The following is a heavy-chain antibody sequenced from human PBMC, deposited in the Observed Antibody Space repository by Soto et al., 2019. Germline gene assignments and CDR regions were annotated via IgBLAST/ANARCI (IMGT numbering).Heavy chain of an antibody. CDR2: MNPNSGNT. D-gene: IGHD3-3*01. Sequence: ASVKVSCKASGYTFTSYDINWVRQATGQGLEWMGWMNPNSGNTGYAQKFQGRVTMTRNTSISTAYMELSSLRSEDTAVYYCARVRIWSGYARMRFDPWGQGTLVTVSS. J-gene: IGHJ5*02. CDR1: GYTFTSYD. CDR3: ARVRIWSGYARMRFDP. V-gene: IGHV1-8*01.